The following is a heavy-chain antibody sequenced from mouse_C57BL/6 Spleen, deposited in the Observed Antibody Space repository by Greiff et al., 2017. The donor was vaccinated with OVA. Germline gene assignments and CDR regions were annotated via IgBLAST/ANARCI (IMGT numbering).Heavy chain of an antibody. CDR2: IDPETGGT. J-gene: IGHJ1*03. CDR1: GYTFTDYE. Sequence: QVQLQQSGAELVRPGASVTLSCKASGYTFTDYEMHWVKQTPVHGLEWIGAIDPETGGTAYNQKFKGKAILTADKSSSTAYMELRSLTSEDSAVYYCTRSDYYGSSPSYWYFDVWGTGTTVTVSS. CDR3: TRSDYYGSSPSYWYFDV. D-gene: IGHD1-1*01. V-gene: IGHV1-15*01.